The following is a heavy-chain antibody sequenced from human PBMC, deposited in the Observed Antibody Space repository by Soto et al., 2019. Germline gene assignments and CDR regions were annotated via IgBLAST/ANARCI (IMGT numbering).Heavy chain of an antibody. D-gene: IGHD3-16*02. CDR1: GFTFSSYA. CDR2: ISGSGGST. CDR3: AKDRYDYVWGSYRPNWFDP. J-gene: IGHJ5*02. V-gene: IGHV3-23*01. Sequence: GGSLRLSCVASGFTFSSYAMSWVRQAPGKGLEWVSAISGSGGSTYYADSVKGRFTISRDNSKNTLYLQMNSLRAEDTAVYYCAKDRYDYVWGSYRPNWFDPWGQGTLVTVSS.